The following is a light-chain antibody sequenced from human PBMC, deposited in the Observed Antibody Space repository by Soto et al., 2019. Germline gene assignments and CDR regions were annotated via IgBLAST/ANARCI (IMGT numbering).Light chain of an antibody. V-gene: IGKV3-20*01. CDR1: QILSPSY. J-gene: IGKJ3*01. Sequence: EIVLTHSPATLSLSAWEIATLSCRPSQILSPSYLAWYQHKPGQGPRLLIFAASSRATGVPDRFSGSGSGTDFTLTISRLEPEDFAVYYCQQYGSSLLFTFGPGTKVDIK. CDR2: AAS. CDR3: QQYGSSLLFT.